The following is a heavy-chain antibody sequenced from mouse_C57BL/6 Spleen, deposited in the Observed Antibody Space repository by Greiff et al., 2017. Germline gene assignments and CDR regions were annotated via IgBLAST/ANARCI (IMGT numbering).Heavy chain of an antibody. V-gene: IGHV1-80*01. CDR3: ARSEDSRPWFAF. CDR1: GYAFSSYW. J-gene: IGHJ3*01. CDR2: IYPGDGDT. Sequence: VQLQQSGAELVKPGASVKISCKASGYAFSSYWMNWVKQRPGKGLEWIGQIYPGDGDTNYNGKFKGKATLTADKSSSTAYMQLSSLTSEDSAVYFCARSEDSRPWFAFWGPGTLVTVSA.